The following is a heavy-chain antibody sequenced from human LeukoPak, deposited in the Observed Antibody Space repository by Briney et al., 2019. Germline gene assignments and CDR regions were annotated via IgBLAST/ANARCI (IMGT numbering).Heavy chain of an antibody. V-gene: IGHV1-3*01. D-gene: IGHD6-19*01. CDR2: INAGNGNT. Sequence: GASVKVSCKASGYTFTSYAMHWVRQAPGQRLEWMGWINAGNGNTKYSQKFQGRVTITRDTSASTAYMELSSLRSEDTAVYYCATSIAVAGPFDYWGQGTLVTVSS. CDR3: ATSIAVAGPFDY. J-gene: IGHJ4*02. CDR1: GYTFTSYA.